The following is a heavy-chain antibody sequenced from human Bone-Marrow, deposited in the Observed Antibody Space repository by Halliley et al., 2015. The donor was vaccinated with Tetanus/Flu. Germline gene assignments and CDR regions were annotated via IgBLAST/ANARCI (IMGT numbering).Heavy chain of an antibody. Sequence: EWVSVIYSGGSTFYAASVQGRFTISRDISKNTLYLQMNNVRVEDTGVYYCARDPVGLGWFDPWGQGTLVTVSS. CDR3: ARDPVGLGWFDP. J-gene: IGHJ5*02. CDR2: IYSGGST. D-gene: IGHD1-26*01. V-gene: IGHV3-53*01.